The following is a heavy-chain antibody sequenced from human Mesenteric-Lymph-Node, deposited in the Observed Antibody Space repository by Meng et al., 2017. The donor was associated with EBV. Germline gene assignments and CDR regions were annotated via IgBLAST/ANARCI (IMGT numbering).Heavy chain of an antibody. CDR2: INPNSGGT. CDR3: TRGSTVTTNWFDP. CDR1: GYTFTGYY. J-gene: IGHJ5*02. D-gene: IGHD4-17*01. V-gene: IGHV1-2*04. Sequence: QGQRGQSGAEVKKPGASVKVSCKASGYTFTGYYMHWVRQAPGQGLEWMGWINPNSGGTNYAQKFQGWVTMTRDTSISTAYMELSRLRSDDTAVYFCTRGSTVTTNWFDPWGQGTLVTVSS.